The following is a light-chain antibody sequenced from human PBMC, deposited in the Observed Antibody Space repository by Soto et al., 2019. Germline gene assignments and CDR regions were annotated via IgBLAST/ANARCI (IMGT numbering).Light chain of an antibody. CDR1: QGISSY. CDR3: QRYYSYPYT. J-gene: IGKJ2*01. Sequence: AIRMTQSPSSLSASTGDRVTITCRASQGISSYLAWYQQKPGKAPKLLIYAASTLQSGVPSRFSGSGSGTAFTLTIGCLQAEDFATYYCQRYYSYPYTVGQGTKLEIK. CDR2: AAS. V-gene: IGKV1-8*01.